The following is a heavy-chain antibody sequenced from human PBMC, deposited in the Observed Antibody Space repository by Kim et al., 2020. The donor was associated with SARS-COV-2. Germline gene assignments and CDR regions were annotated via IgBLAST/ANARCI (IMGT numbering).Heavy chain of an antibody. J-gene: IGHJ4*02. CDR2: IYYSGST. CDR3: ARQIPRLASPIDY. Sequence: SETLSLTCTVSGGSISSSSYYWGWIRQPPGKGLEWIGSIYYSGSTYYNPSLKSRFTISVDTSKNQFSLKLSSVTAADTAVYYCARQIPRLASPIDYWGQGTLVTVSS. D-gene: IGHD3-9*01. V-gene: IGHV4-39*01. CDR1: GGSISSSSYY.